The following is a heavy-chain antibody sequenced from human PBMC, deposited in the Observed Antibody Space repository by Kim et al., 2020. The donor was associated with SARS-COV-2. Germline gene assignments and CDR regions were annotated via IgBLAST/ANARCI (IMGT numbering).Heavy chain of an antibody. J-gene: IGHJ4*02. D-gene: IGHD3-16*02. CDR1: GGSISSGGYY. V-gene: IGHV4-31*03. CDR2: IYYSGST. CDR3: ARASRWEITFGGVIVPTFDY. Sequence: SETLSLTCTVSGGSISSGGYYWSWIRQHPGKGLEWIGYIYYSGSTYYNPSLKSRVTISVDTSKNQFSLKLSSVTAADTAVYYCARASRWEITFGGVIVPTFDYWGQGTLVTVSS.